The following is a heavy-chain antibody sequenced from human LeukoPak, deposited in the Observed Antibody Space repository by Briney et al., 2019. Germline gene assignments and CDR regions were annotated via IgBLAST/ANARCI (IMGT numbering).Heavy chain of an antibody. J-gene: IGHJ4*02. CDR1: GFTFNSFG. CDR2: IWYDGSNK. V-gene: IGHV3-33*06. D-gene: IGHD3-22*01. CDR3: AKGSNYYDSSGLDY. Sequence: PGGSLRLSCATSGFTFNSFGMHWVRQAPGKGLEWVAVIWYDGSNKAYAESVKGRFTISRDNSKNTLFLQMSGLRAEDTAVYYCAKGSNYYDSSGLDYWGQGTLVTASS.